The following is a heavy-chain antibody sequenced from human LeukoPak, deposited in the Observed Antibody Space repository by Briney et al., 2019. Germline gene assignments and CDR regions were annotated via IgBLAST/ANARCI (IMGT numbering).Heavy chain of an antibody. CDR3: AREGGVVVAGTFDY. Sequence: GGSLRLSCAASGIRFSGSGMHWARQAPGKGLEWVSFIQNHGGDKNYADSVKGRFTVSRDNSQNTVYLQMNTLRPEDTAMYYCAREGGVVVAGTFDYWGQGTLVTVSS. CDR2: IQNHGGDK. J-gene: IGHJ4*02. D-gene: IGHD6-19*01. CDR1: GIRFSGSG. V-gene: IGHV3-30*02.